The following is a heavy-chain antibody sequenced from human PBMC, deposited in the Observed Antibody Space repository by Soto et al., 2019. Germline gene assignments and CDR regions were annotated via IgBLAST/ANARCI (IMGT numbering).Heavy chain of an antibody. CDR1: GYSFTSYW. CDR2: IDPSDSYT. CDR3: ARRPGRFGELSLPYYYGMDV. Sequence: GESRKISCKGSGYSFTSYWISWVRQMPGKGLEWMGRIDPSDSYTNYSPSFQGHVTISADKSISTAYLQWSSLKASDTAMYYCARRPGRFGELSLPYYYGMDVWGQGTTVTVSS. J-gene: IGHJ6*02. V-gene: IGHV5-10-1*01. D-gene: IGHD3-10*01.